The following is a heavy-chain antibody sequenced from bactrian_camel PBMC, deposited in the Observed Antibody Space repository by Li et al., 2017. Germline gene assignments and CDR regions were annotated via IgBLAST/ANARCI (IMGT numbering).Heavy chain of an antibody. Sequence: VQLVESGGGSVQAGGSLSLSCAASGYTYSSVCMGWFRQAPGKEREAVADIDSEDRTDYADSVKGRFTISKDNANSTLFLQMDGLKPEDTGMYYCAADGIPLNLRGSVGGSVCYLGSFFGYWGEGTQVTVS. CDR1: GYTYSSVC. CDR3: AADGIPLNLRGSVGGSVCYLGSFFGY. J-gene: IGHJ6*01. CDR2: IDSEDRT. D-gene: IGHD2*01. V-gene: IGHV3S55*01.